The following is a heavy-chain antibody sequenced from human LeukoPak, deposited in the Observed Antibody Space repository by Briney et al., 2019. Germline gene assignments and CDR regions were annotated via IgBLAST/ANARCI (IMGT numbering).Heavy chain of an antibody. CDR2: MNPNSGNT. CDR1: GYTFTSYD. CDR3: ARWGYDFWSGYSIYFDY. V-gene: IGHV1-8*03. Sequence: GASVGVSSKASGYTFTSYDINWVRQTTGQGLEWMGWMNPNSGNTGYAQKFQGRVTITRNTSISTAYMELSSLRSEDTAVYYCARWGYDFWSGYSIYFDYWGQGTLVTVSA. D-gene: IGHD3-3*01. J-gene: IGHJ4*02.